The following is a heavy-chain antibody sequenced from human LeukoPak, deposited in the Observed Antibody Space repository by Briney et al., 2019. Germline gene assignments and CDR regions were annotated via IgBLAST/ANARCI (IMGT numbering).Heavy chain of an antibody. CDR1: GFTFSRYG. V-gene: IGHV3-30*03. CDR3: ARVGGH. D-gene: IGHD3-10*01. J-gene: IGHJ4*02. CDR2: ISYDGSNK. Sequence: GGSLRLSCAASGFTFSRYGMHWVRQAPGKGLEWVAVISYDGSNKYYADSVRGRFTISRDNSKNTLYLQMNSLRVEDTAVYYCARVGGHWGQGTLVTVSS.